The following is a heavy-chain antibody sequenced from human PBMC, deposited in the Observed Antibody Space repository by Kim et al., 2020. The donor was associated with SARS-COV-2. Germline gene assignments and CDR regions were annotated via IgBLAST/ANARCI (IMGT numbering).Heavy chain of an antibody. V-gene: IGHV3-23*01. J-gene: IGHJ4*02. CDR3: AKPRCSGGSCYYYFDY. D-gene: IGHD2-15*01. Sequence: SVKGRFTISRDNSKNTLYLQMNSLRAEDTAVYYCAKPRCSGGSCYYYFDYWGQGTLVTVSS.